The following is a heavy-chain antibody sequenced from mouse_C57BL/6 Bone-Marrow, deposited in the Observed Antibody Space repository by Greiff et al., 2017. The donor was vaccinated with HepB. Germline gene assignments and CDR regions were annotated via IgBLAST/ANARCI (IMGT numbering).Heavy chain of an antibody. D-gene: IGHD1-1*01. J-gene: IGHJ1*03. CDR2: ISNGGGST. CDR1: GFTFSDYY. V-gene: IGHV5-12*01. Sequence: EVKLVESGGGLVQPGGSLKLSCAASGFTFSDYYMYWVRQTPEKRLEWVAYISNGGGSTYYPDTVKGRFTISRDNAKNTLYLQMSRLKSEDTAMYYCARDYGSSPTGYFDVWGTGTTVTVSS. CDR3: ARDYGSSPTGYFDV.